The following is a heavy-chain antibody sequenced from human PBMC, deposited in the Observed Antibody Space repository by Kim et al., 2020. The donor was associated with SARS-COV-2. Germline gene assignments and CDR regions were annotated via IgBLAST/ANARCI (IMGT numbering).Heavy chain of an antibody. D-gene: IGHD2-2*01. Sequence: SVKVSCKASGGTFSSYAISWVRQAPGQGLEWMGGIIPIFGTANYAQKFQGRVTITADESTSTAYMELSSLRSEDTAVYYCARDQKDIVVVPAAPGNDAFDIWGQGTMVTVSS. V-gene: IGHV1-69*13. CDR1: GGTFSSYA. CDR2: IIPIFGTA. J-gene: IGHJ3*02. CDR3: ARDQKDIVVVPAAPGNDAFDI.